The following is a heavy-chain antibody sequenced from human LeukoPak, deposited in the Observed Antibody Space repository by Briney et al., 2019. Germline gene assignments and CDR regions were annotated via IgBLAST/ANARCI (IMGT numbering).Heavy chain of an antibody. CDR3: AFQRDGYNYFGY. Sequence: GGSLRLSCAASGFTFTDYAMGWVRQAPGQGLEWASTISASGSTTYYADSVRGRFTISRDNSKNTLSLQMNSLRAEDTAVYYCAFQRDGYNYFGYWGQGTLVTVSS. D-gene: IGHD5-24*01. CDR2: ISASGSTT. CDR1: GFTFTDYA. J-gene: IGHJ4*02. V-gene: IGHV3-23*01.